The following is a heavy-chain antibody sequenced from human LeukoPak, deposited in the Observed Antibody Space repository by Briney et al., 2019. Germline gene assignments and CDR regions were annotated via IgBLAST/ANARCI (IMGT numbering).Heavy chain of an antibody. CDR1: GFTFSGYA. CDR2: ISDNGGRT. V-gene: IGHV3-23*01. J-gene: IGHJ4*02. Sequence: GGSLRLSCAASGFTFSGYAMSWVRQAPGKGLEWVSTISDNGGRTYYADSVKGRFTISRDNSKNTVYLQMNSLRVEDTALYYCVRSLDYWGQGTLVTVSS. CDR3: VRSLDY.